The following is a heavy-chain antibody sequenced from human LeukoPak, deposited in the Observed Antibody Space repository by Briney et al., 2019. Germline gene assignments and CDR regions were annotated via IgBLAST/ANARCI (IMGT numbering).Heavy chain of an antibody. V-gene: IGHV1-69*05. CDR2: IIPIFGTA. Sequence: GASVKVSCKASGGTLSSYAISWVRQAPGQGLEWMGRIIPIFGTANYAQKFQGRVTITTDESTSTAYMELSSLRSEDTAVYYCASSAVVAAPGDFQHWGQGTLVTVSS. J-gene: IGHJ1*01. CDR1: GGTLSSYA. CDR3: ASSAVVAAPGDFQH. D-gene: IGHD2-15*01.